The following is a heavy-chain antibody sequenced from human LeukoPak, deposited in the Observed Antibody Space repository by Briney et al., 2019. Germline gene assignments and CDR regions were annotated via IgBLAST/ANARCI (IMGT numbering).Heavy chain of an antibody. D-gene: IGHD3-3*01. J-gene: IGHJ4*02. Sequence: PGGSLRLSCAASGFTFDDYGMSWVRQAPGKGLEWVANIKQDGSEKYYVDSVKGRFTISRDNAKNSLYLQMNSLRAEDTAVYYCARGGITIFGVVIIENFDYWGQGTPVTVSS. V-gene: IGHV3-7*04. CDR1: GFTFDDYG. CDR3: ARGGITIFGVVIIENFDY. CDR2: IKQDGSEK.